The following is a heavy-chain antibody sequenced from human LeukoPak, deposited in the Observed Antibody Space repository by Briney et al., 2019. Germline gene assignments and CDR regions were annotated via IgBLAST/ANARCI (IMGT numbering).Heavy chain of an antibody. J-gene: IGHJ4*02. Sequence: PGGSLRLSCAASGFTFSSYAMSWVRQAPGKGLEWVSAISGSGGSTYYADSVKGRFTISRDNSKNTLYLQMNSLRAEDTAVYYCAKDLGGIAVAGTRGFDYWGQGTLVSVS. V-gene: IGHV3-23*01. CDR3: AKDLGGIAVAGTRGFDY. CDR1: GFTFSSYA. CDR2: ISGSGGST. D-gene: IGHD6-19*01.